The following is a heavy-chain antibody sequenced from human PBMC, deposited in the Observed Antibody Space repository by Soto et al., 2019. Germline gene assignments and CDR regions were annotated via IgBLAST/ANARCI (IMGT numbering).Heavy chain of an antibody. Sequence: GASVKVSCKASGYTYTSYDINWVRQATGQGLEWMGWMNPNSGNTGYAQKFRGRVTMTRNTSISTAYMELSSLRSEDTAVYYCARGEGSLLWFGFYYYGMDVWGQGTTVTVSS. CDR2: MNPNSGNT. V-gene: IGHV1-8*01. J-gene: IGHJ6*02. CDR1: GYTYTSYD. CDR3: ARGEGSLLWFGFYYYGMDV. D-gene: IGHD3-10*01.